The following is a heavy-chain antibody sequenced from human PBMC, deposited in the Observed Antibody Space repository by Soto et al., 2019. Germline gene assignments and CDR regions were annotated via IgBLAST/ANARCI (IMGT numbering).Heavy chain of an antibody. CDR2: IGTAGDT. CDR1: GFTFSSYD. V-gene: IGHV3-13*01. D-gene: IGHD6-19*01. J-gene: IGHJ4*02. Sequence: GGSLRLSCAASGFTFSSYDMHWVRQATGKGLEWVSAIGTAGDTYYPGSVKGRFTISRENAKNSLYLQMNSLRAGDTAVYYCARGVIDSSGWSFDYWGQGTLVTVSS. CDR3: ARGVIDSSGWSFDY.